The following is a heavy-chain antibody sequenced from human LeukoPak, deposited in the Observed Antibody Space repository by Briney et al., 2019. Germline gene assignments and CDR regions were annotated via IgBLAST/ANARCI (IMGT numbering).Heavy chain of an antibody. Sequence: SETLSLTCAVYGGSFSGYYWSWIRQPPGKGLEWIGEINHSGSTNYNPSLKSRVTISVDTSKNQFSLKLSSVTAADTAVYYCARGGPRYFDWPDYWGQGTLVTVSS. D-gene: IGHD3-9*01. V-gene: IGHV4-34*01. CDR3: ARGGPRYFDWPDY. CDR2: INHSGST. J-gene: IGHJ4*02. CDR1: GGSFSGYY.